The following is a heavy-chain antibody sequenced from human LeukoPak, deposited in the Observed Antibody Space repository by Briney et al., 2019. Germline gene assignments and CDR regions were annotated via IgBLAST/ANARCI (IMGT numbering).Heavy chain of an antibody. J-gene: IGHJ3*02. D-gene: IGHD5-24*01. V-gene: IGHV3-30-3*01. CDR3: AITDGYNGGGI. CDR1: GFTFSSYA. CDR2: ISYDGSNK. Sequence: GGSLRLSCAASGFTFSSYAMHWVRQAPGKGLEWVAVISYDGSNKYYADSVKGRFTISRDNSKNTLYLQMNSLRAEDTAVYYCAITDGYNGGGIWGQGTMVTVSS.